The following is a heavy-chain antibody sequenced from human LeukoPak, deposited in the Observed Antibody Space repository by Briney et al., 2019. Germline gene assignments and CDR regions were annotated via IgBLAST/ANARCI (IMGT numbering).Heavy chain of an antibody. CDR1: GGSINSYY. Sequence: SETLSLTCTVSGGSINSYYWSWIRQPAGKGLEWIGRIYTSGSTNYNPSLKSRVTISVGTSKNQFSLKLSSVTAADTAVYYCARHPLLGVVPAAMGFDYWGQGTLVTVSS. V-gene: IGHV4-4*07. J-gene: IGHJ4*02. CDR3: ARHPLLGVVPAAMGFDY. D-gene: IGHD2-2*01. CDR2: IYTSGST.